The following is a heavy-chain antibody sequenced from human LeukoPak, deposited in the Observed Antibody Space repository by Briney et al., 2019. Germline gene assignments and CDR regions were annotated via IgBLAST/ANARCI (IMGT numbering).Heavy chain of an antibody. D-gene: IGHD3-22*01. V-gene: IGHV3-30-3*01. J-gene: IGHJ6*02. CDR1: GFTFSSYA. CDR3: ARGVRIFTMIVVVIKGMDV. Sequence: PGGSLRLSCAASGFTFSSYAMHWVRQAPGKGLEWVAVISYDGSNKYYADSVKGRFTISRDNSKNTLYLQMNSLRAEDTAVYYCARGVRIFTMIVVVIKGMDVWGQGTTVTVSS. CDR2: ISYDGSNK.